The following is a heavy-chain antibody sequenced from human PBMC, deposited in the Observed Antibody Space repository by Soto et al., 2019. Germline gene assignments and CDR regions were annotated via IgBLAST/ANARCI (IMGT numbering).Heavy chain of an antibody. Sequence: QVQLVQSGAEVKPPGSSVKVSCKASGGTFMNYAISWVRQAPGQGLEWMGGILVIFNTANYAQKFHGRVTITADEPTTTAYMELSSLKSDDTAVYFCARSQCKNGVCYSLSPDLHVWGPGTTVIVSS. J-gene: IGHJ6*02. CDR2: ILVIFNTA. CDR3: ARSQCKNGVCYSLSPDLHV. CDR1: GGTFMNYA. V-gene: IGHV1-69*01. D-gene: IGHD2-8*01.